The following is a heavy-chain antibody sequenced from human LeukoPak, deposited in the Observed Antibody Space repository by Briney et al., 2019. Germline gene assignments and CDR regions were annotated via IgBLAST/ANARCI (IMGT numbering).Heavy chain of an antibody. CDR2: TYPGDSDT. V-gene: IGHV5-51*01. Sequence: GESLKISRKGSGYSFTNYWIGWVRQMSGKGLEWMGITYPGDSDTRYSPSFQGQVTISADKSINTAYLHWRSLKASDTAMYYCARLSMIDTFDIWGLGTVVTVSS. D-gene: IGHD3-22*01. CDR1: GYSFTNYW. CDR3: ARLSMIDTFDI. J-gene: IGHJ3*02.